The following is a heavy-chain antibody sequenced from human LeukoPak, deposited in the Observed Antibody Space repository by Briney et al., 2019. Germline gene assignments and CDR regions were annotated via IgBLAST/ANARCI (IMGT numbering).Heavy chain of an antibody. Sequence: PSQTLSLTCTVSGGSISSGPYYWGWIRQPPGKGLEWIGSIYYSGTTYYNPSLKSRVTISVDTSKNHFSLKLSSVTAADTAVYYCAGHVFHSSSSYYEFFDYWGQGTLVTVSS. CDR2: IYYSGTT. V-gene: IGHV4-39*01. CDR3: AGHVFHSSSSYYEFFDY. CDR1: GGSISSGPYY. D-gene: IGHD3-22*01. J-gene: IGHJ4*02.